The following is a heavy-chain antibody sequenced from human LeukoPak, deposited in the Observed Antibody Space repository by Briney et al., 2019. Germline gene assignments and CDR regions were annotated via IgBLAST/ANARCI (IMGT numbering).Heavy chain of an antibody. J-gene: IGHJ4*02. V-gene: IGHV4-39*01. Sequence: SQTLSLTCTVSGGSISSSSYYWGWIRQPPGKGLEWIGSIYYSGSPYYNPSLKSRVTISVDTSKNQFSLKLSSVTAADTAVYCCARPIAAAGQYYFDYWGQGTLVTVSS. CDR3: ARPIAAAGQYYFDY. D-gene: IGHD6-13*01. CDR1: GGSISSSSYY. CDR2: IYYSGSP.